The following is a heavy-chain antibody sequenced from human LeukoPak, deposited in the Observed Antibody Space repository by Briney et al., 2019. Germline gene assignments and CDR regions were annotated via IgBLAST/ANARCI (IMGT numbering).Heavy chain of an antibody. J-gene: IGHJ4*02. CDR1: GGSISSYY. Sequence: SETLSLTCTVSGGSISSYYWSWIRQLAGEGLEWIGRIYSTGSTNYNPSLKSRVTMSVDTSKNQFSLRLRSVTAADTAVYYCARQIASAGTAGFDFWGQGALVTVSS. V-gene: IGHV4-4*07. CDR2: IYSTGST. D-gene: IGHD6-13*01. CDR3: ARQIASAGTAGFDF.